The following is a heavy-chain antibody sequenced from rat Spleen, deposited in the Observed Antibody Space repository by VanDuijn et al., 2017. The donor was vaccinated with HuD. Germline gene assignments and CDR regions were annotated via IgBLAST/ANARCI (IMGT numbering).Heavy chain of an antibody. D-gene: IGHD1-4*01. CDR3: TTGLPVYPYWYFDL. CDR2: ISTSGGTS. CDR1: GFTFSNYG. J-gene: IGHJ1*01. Sequence: EVELVESGGGLVQPGRSMKLSCAASGFTFSNYGMAWVRQAPTEGLEWVASISTSGGTSYYRDSVKGRFTISRDNAKSTLYLQMDSQRSEDTATYYCTTGLPVYPYWYFDLWGPGTMVTVSS. V-gene: IGHV5-25*01.